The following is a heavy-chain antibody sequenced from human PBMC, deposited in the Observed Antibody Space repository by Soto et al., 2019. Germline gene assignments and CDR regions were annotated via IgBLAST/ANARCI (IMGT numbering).Heavy chain of an antibody. D-gene: IGHD6-6*01. Sequence: GGSLRLSCAASGFTFSSFEMNWVRQAPGKGLEWVSKIGSSGSTIWYADSVKGRFTISRDNAGNSLYLQMNSLRGEDTALYYCARATYSSSHYFDSWGQGTLVTVSS. J-gene: IGHJ4*02. V-gene: IGHV3-48*03. CDR2: IGSSGSTI. CDR3: ARATYSSSHYFDS. CDR1: GFTFSSFE.